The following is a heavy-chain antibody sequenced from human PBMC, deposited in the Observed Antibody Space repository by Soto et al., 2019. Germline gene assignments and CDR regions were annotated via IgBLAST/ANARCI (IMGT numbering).Heavy chain of an antibody. D-gene: IGHD6-19*01. CDR1: GGSFSDSF. J-gene: IGHJ4*02. Sequence: SETLSLTCAVHGGSFSDSFLSWIRQPPGKGLEWIGDSNHSGGTNYNPSLKSRVTISVDTSKNQFSLKLTSVTAADTAVYYCARGSTFRYSSGWYPLWGQGTLVTVSS. CDR2: SNHSGGT. V-gene: IGHV4-34*01. CDR3: ARGSTFRYSSGWYPL.